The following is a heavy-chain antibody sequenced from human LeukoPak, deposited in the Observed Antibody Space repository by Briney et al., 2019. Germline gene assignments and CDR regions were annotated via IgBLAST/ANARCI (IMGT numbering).Heavy chain of an antibody. Sequence: GGSLRLSCAASGFTFSSAWMTWVRQAPGKGLEWVGHIKNKTNGETTDYAAPVKGRFIISKDDSKNTLYLQMNSLRTEDTAVYYCANYGPYYYDSSGYYYGMDVWGQGTTVTVSS. CDR2: IKNKTNGETT. CDR1: GFTFSSAW. CDR3: ANYGPYYYDSSGYYYGMDV. V-gene: IGHV3-15*01. D-gene: IGHD3-22*01. J-gene: IGHJ6*02.